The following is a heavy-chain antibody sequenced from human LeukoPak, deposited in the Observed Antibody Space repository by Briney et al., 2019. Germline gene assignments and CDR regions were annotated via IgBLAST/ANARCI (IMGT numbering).Heavy chain of an antibody. CDR2: IYSGGST. J-gene: IGHJ4*02. CDR3: AREAVDTAMAFDY. Sequence: GSLRLSCAASGFTVSSNYMSWVRQAPGKGLEWVSVIYSGGSTYYADSVKGRFTISRDNSKNTLYLQMNSLRAEDTAVYYCAREAVDTAMAFDYWGQGTLVTVSS. V-gene: IGHV3-66*01. CDR1: GFTVSSNY. D-gene: IGHD5-18*01.